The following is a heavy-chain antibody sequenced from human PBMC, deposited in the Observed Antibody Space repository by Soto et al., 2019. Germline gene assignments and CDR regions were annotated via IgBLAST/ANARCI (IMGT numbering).Heavy chain of an antibody. D-gene: IGHD5-18*01. Sequence: SETLSLTCTVSGASISGFYWSWIRKSAGKGLEWIGRIYATGTTDYNPSLKSRVMMSVDTSKKQFSLKLRSVTAADTAVYYCARDYGYSYGYGEDYNWFDPWGQGTLVTVSS. J-gene: IGHJ5*02. V-gene: IGHV4-4*07. CDR3: ARDYGYSYGYGEDYNWFDP. CDR1: GASISGFY. CDR2: IYATGTT.